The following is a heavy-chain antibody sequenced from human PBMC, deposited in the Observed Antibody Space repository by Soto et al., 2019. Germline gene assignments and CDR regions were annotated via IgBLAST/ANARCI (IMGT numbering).Heavy chain of an antibody. CDR3: ARGDSTDWSSGVCSFFYNHDMDV. Sequence: ASVKVSCKASGYSFTYYHIHWVRQAPGQGLEWLGRINPKSGGTSTAQKFQGWVTMTTDTSISTASMELTRLTSDDTALYYCARGDSTDWSSGVCSFFYNHDMDVWG. CDR2: INPKSGGT. D-gene: IGHD2-8*01. CDR1: GYSFTYYH. V-gene: IGHV1-2*04. J-gene: IGHJ6*04.